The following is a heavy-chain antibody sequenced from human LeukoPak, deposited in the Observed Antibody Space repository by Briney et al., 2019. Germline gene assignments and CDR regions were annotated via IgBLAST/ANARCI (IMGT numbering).Heavy chain of an antibody. CDR1: GFTFSSYS. Sequence: PGGSLRLSCAASGFTFSSYSMNWVRQAPGKGLEWVSYITGSSSTIYYADSVKGRFTISRDNAKNSLYLQMNSLRAEDTAVYYCARDVVVAPFDYWGQGTLVTVSS. J-gene: IGHJ4*02. D-gene: IGHD5-12*01. V-gene: IGHV3-48*04. CDR3: ARDVVVAPFDY. CDR2: ITGSSSTI.